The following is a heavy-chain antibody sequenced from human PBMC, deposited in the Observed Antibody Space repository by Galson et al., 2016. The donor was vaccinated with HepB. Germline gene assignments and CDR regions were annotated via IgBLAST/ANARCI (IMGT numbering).Heavy chain of an antibody. Sequence: SLRLSCAASGFTFRNFGMTWFRQAPGKGLEWVSTITETGDPTYNANSVKGRFTISRDNSKDTLYLQLNSLRVEDTAVYFCARSAVWGRGDCWGQGTLVTVSS. J-gene: IGHJ4*02. CDR3: ARSAVWGRGDC. CDR2: ITETGDPT. D-gene: IGHD3-16*01. V-gene: IGHV3-23*01. CDR1: GFTFRNFG.